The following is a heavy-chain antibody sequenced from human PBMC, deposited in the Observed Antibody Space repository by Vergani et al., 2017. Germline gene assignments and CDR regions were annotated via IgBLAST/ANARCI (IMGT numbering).Heavy chain of an antibody. Sequence: QVQLVQSGAEVKKPGSSVKVSCKASGGTFSSYTINWVRQATGQGLEWMGWMNPNSGNTGYAQKFQGRVTMTRNTSISTAYMELSSLRSEDTAVYYCARELVYGGYYDYWGQGTLVTVSS. CDR1: GGTFSSYT. V-gene: IGHV1-8*02. J-gene: IGHJ4*02. D-gene: IGHD2-8*01. CDR3: ARELVYGGYYDY. CDR2: MNPNSGNT.